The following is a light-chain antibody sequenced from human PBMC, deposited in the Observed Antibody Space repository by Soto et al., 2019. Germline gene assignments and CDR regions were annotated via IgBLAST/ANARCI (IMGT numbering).Light chain of an antibody. CDR2: GAS. CDR3: QQYYSSPYT. CDR1: QSVSLNY. J-gene: IGKJ2*01. V-gene: IGKV3-20*01. Sequence: ESVLTQSPGTLSLSPGERATLSCRASQSVSLNYLAWYQQRPGQAPRLLIYGASSRATGIPDRFSGSGSGTDFTLTISRLEPEDTAVFYCQQYYSSPYTFGQGTNLEIK.